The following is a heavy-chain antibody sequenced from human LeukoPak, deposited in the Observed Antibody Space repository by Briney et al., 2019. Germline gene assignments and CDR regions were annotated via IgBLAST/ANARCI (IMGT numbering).Heavy chain of an antibody. J-gene: IGHJ4*02. V-gene: IGHV3-23*01. Sequence: PGGSLRLSCASSVFTYSSYAMSGVRRAPGKGLEGVSAISYSGGSTYDAFSVKGRFTISRDNSKNTLYLQMNSLRAEDPAVFYCAKDTSIGRYCTNGVCSPFDYWRQGTLVTVSS. D-gene: IGHD2-8*01. CDR1: VFTYSSYA. CDR3: AKDTSIGRYCTNGVCSPFDY. CDR2: ISYSGGST.